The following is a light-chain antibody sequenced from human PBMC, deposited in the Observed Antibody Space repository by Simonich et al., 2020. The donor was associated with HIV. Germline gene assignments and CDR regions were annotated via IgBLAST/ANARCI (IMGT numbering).Light chain of an antibody. Sequence: QSALTQPASVSGSPGQSITISCTGTSSDVGGYHYVSWYKQHPGQAPKLMIYDFSKLPSGVSNRVSGSKSGNTASLTISGLQAEDEADYYCCSYAGSSPVVFGGGTKLTVL. CDR3: CSYAGSSPVV. V-gene: IGLV2-23*02. J-gene: IGLJ2*01. CDR2: DFS. CDR1: SSDVGGYHY.